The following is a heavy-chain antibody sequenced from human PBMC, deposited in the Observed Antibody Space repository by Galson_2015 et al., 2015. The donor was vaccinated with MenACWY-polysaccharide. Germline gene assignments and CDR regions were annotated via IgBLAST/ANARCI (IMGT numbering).Heavy chain of an antibody. V-gene: IGHV3-74*01. Sequence: SLRLSCAASGFSFSTYWMRWVRHAPGKGLVWVSRINADGSATGYADSVRGRFTISRDNAKNTLYLEMNSLRAEDTAVYYCTKAGAKYCSGSSCHFNWFDPWGQGTLFTVSS. CDR1: GFSFSTYW. J-gene: IGHJ5*02. CDR3: TKAGAKYCSGSSCHFNWFDP. CDR2: INADGSAT. D-gene: IGHD2-15*01.